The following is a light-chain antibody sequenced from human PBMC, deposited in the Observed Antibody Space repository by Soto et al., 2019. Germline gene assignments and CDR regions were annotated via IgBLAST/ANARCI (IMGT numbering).Light chain of an antibody. CDR2: AAS. V-gene: IGKV1-5*01. CDR1: QSISDW. CDR3: QQLNSYLIT. Sequence: DIQMTQSPSTLSASVGDRVTITCRASQSISDWLAWYQQKPGKAPTLLIYAASTLQSGVPSRFSGSGSGTEFTLTISSLQPEDFATYYCQQLNSYLITFGQGTRLEIK. J-gene: IGKJ5*01.